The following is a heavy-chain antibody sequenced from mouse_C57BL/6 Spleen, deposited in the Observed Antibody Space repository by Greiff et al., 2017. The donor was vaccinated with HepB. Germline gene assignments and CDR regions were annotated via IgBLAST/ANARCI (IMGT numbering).Heavy chain of an antibody. J-gene: IGHJ2*01. CDR3: ARRGLRPFDY. D-gene: IGHD3-2*02. CDR2: IDPSDSYT. CDR1: GYTFTSYW. Sequence: VQLQQPGAELVMPGASVKLSCKASGYTFTSYWMHWVKQRPGQGLEWIGEIDPSDSYTNYNQKFKGKSTLTVDKSSSTAYMQLSSLTSEDSAVYYCARRGLRPFDYWGKGTTLTVSS. V-gene: IGHV1-69*01.